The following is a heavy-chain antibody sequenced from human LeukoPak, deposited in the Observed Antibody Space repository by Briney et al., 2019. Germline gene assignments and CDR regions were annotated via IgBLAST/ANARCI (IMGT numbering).Heavy chain of an antibody. CDR1: GYTFTGYY. V-gene: IGHV1-2*02. CDR3: ARATKYSSPSGI. J-gene: IGHJ3*02. D-gene: IGHD6-6*01. Sequence: GASVKVSCKASGYTFTGYYMHWVRQAPGQGLEWMGWINPNSGGTNYAQKFQGRVTMTRDTSISTVYMELSSLRSEDTAVYYCARATKYSSPSGIWGQGTMVTVSS. CDR2: INPNSGGT.